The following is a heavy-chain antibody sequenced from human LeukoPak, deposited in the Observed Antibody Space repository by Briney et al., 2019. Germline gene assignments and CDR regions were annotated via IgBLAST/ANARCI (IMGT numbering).Heavy chain of an antibody. D-gene: IGHD1-26*01. CDR2: ITWDGGST. Sequence: QAGGSLKLSCAASGFTFDDYSMHWVRQPPGKGLEWVSLITWDGGSTYYADSVKGRFTISRDNSKNSLYLQMNSLRPEDTALYYCAKDGRNYFDYWGQGTLVTVSS. CDR1: GFTFDDYS. CDR3: AKDGRNYFDY. J-gene: IGHJ4*02. V-gene: IGHV3-43D*04.